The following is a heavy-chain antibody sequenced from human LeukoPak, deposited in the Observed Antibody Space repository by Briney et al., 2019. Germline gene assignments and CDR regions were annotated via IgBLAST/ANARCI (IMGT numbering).Heavy chain of an antibody. CDR1: GFIFSNYN. CDR3: AKVAHYYYGSESYYFFEH. D-gene: IGHD3-10*01. J-gene: IGHJ4*02. Sequence: GGSLRLSCAASGFIFSNYNMNWVRQAPGKGLEWVSFISSSGSYIYFAESVNGRFTISRDNAKNSLYLQMNSLRVEDTATYYCAKVAHYYYGSESYYFFEHWGQGTPVTASS. V-gene: IGHV3-21*01. CDR2: ISSSGSYI.